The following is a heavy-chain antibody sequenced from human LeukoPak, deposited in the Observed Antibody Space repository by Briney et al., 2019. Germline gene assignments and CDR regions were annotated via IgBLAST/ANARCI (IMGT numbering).Heavy chain of an antibody. J-gene: IGHJ4*02. CDR3: ARGDPNYYGSGSYFDY. D-gene: IGHD3-10*01. CDR1: GGTFSSYA. CDR2: IIPIFGTA. V-gene: IGHV1-69*05. Sequence: GASVKVSCKASGGTFSSYAISWVRQAPGQGLEWRGRIIPIFGTANYAQKFQGRVTITTDESTSTAYMELSSLRSEDTAVYYCARGDPNYYGSGSYFDYWGQGTLVTVSS.